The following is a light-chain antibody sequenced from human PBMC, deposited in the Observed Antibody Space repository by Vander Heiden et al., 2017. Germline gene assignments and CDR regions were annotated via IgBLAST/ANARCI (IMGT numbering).Light chain of an antibody. Sequence: QSALPQPASVSGSPDRSITISCTGTSSDVGSYNLVSWYQQHPGKAPELMIYEVIKRPSGVSNRFSGSKSGNTASLTISGLQAEDEADYYCCSFAGSSIWVFGGGTKLTVL. CDR2: EVI. J-gene: IGLJ3*02. CDR3: CSFAGSSIWV. CDR1: SSDVGSYNL. V-gene: IGLV2-23*02.